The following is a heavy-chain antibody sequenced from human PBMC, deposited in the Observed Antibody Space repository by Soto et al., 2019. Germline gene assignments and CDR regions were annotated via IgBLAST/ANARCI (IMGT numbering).Heavy chain of an antibody. CDR3: AKLRVPAAPYVDY. J-gene: IGHJ4*02. Sequence: PGGSLRLSCAASGFTVSSNYMSWVRQAPGKGLEWVSVIYSGGSTYYADSVKGRFTISRDNSKNTLYLQMNSLRAENTAVYYCAKLRVPAAPYVDYWGQGTLVTVSS. D-gene: IGHD2-2*01. CDR2: IYSGGST. V-gene: IGHV3-66*01. CDR1: GFTVSSNY.